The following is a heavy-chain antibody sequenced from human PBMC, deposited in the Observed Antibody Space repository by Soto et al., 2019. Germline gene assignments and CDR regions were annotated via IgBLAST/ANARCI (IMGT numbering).Heavy chain of an antibody. CDR3: AKSSYGSDAFDI. D-gene: IGHD5-18*01. J-gene: IGHJ3*02. Sequence: PGGSLRLSCAASGFTFSSYGMHWVRQAPGKGLEWVAVISYDGSNKYYADSVKGRFTISRDNSKNTLYLQMNSLRAEDTAVYYCAKSSYGSDAFDIWGQGTMVTVSS. CDR2: ISYDGSNK. V-gene: IGHV3-30*18. CDR1: GFTFSSYG.